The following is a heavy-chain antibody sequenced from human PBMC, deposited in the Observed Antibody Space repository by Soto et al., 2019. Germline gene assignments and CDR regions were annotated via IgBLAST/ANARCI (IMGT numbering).Heavy chain of an antibody. CDR2: IDPSDSYT. D-gene: IGHD3-3*01. CDR3: ASYPRQYYDFWSGCQTPHYYYGMDV. V-gene: IGHV5-10-1*01. CDR1: GYSFTSYW. Sequence: GESLKISCKGSGYSFTSYWISWVRQMPGKGLERMGRIDPSDSYTNYSPSFQGHVTISADKSISTAYLQWSSLKASDTAMYYCASYPRQYYDFWSGCQTPHYYYGMDVWGQGTTVTVSS. J-gene: IGHJ6*02.